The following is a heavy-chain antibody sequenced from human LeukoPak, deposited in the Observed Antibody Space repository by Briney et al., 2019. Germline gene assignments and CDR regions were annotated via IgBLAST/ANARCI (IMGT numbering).Heavy chain of an antibody. CDR3: AKNLYCGGGSCYPSALGMDV. D-gene: IGHD2-15*01. CDR2: ISGSGNRT. J-gene: IGHJ6*02. V-gene: IGHV3-23*01. CDR1: GFTFSSYA. Sequence: GGSLRLSCAASGFTFSSYAMSWVRQAPGKGLEWVSSISGSGNRTYYADSVKGRFTISRDNSKNTLFLQMNSLRAEDTAVYYCAKNLYCGGGSCYPSALGMDVWGQGTTVTASS.